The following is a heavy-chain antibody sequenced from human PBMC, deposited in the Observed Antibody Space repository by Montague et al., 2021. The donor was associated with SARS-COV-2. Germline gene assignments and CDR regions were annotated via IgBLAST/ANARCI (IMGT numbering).Heavy chain of an antibody. CDR1: GDSISSDGYF. D-gene: IGHD4-11*01. J-gene: IGHJ4*02. Sequence: TLSLTCTVSGDSISSDGYFWNWIRQHPEMGLDYIGYISYSGSSDYYPSFRSRVSISMDNSQYQFSLKTISVTAADAALYSCADSGRLGSSNPFEYWGQGILVTVSS. CDR3: ADSGRLGSSNPFEY. V-gene: IGHV4-31*03. CDR2: ISYSGSS.